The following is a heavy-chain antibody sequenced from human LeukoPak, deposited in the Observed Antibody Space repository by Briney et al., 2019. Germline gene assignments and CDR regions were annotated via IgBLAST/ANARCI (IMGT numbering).Heavy chain of an antibody. D-gene: IGHD1-26*01. Sequence: ASVTVSCNASGRTFSSYAISWVRQAPGQGREWMGRIIPILGIANYAQKFQGRVTITGDKSTSTDYMELSSLRSEDTAVYYCAREYLRGSYFDYWGQGTLVTVSS. V-gene: IGHV1-69*04. CDR1: GRTFSSYA. J-gene: IGHJ4*02. CDR3: AREYLRGSYFDY. CDR2: IIPILGIA.